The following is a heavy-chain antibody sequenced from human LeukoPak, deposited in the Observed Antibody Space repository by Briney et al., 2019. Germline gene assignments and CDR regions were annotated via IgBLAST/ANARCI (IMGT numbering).Heavy chain of an antibody. D-gene: IGHD2-2*02. V-gene: IGHV3-21*01. J-gene: IGHJ6*02. Sequence: GGSLRLSCAASGFTFSSYAMSWVRQAPGKGLEWVSSISSSSSYIYYADSVKGRFTISRDNAKNSLYLQMNSLRAEDTAVYYCAREGYCSSTSCYTVGVDVWGQGTTVTVSS. CDR3: AREGYCSSTSCYTVGVDV. CDR2: ISSSSSYI. CDR1: GFTFSSYA.